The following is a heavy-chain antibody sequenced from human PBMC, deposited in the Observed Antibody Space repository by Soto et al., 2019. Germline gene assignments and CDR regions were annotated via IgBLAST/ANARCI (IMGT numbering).Heavy chain of an antibody. D-gene: IGHD3-22*01. CDR3: ARARSKTYYYDSSGYSDAFDI. V-gene: IGHV1-69*05. CDR1: GDTFSTYT. J-gene: IGHJ3*02. CDR2: IIPRSATS. Sequence: SVKVSCKASGDTFSTYTITWMRQAPGQGLEWMGGIIPRSATSNYAQKFQGRVTMTRDTSTSTVYMELSSLRSEDTAVYYCARARSKTYYYDSSGYSDAFDIWGQGTMVTVSS.